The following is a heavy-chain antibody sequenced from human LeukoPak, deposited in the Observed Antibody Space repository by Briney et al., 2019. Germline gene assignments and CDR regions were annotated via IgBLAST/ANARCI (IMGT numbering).Heavy chain of an antibody. D-gene: IGHD2-21*01. Sequence: PGGSLRLSCAASGFPFSDYWMSWVRQPQGKGLEWVANIKQDGSAEYYVGSVKVRFTISRDNAKNSLYLQMNSLTVDDTAVYYCARDRRPSIYGGLDSWGQGSLVTVSS. CDR1: GFPFSDYW. CDR2: IKQDGSAE. CDR3: ARDRRPSIYGGLDS. V-gene: IGHV3-7*01. J-gene: IGHJ5*02.